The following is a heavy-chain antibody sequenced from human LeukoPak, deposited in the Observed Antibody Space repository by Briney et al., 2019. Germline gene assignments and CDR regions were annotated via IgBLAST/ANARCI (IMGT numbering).Heavy chain of an antibody. D-gene: IGHD5-12*01. J-gene: IGHJ4*02. CDR2: IIPILGIA. CDR1: GGTFSSYA. V-gene: IGHV1-69*04. CDR3: ARVGDGYNCLDY. Sequence: ASVKVSCRASGGTFSSYAISWVRQAPGQGLEWMGRIIPILGIANYAQKFQGRVTITADKSTSTAYMELSSLRSEDTAVYYCARVGDGYNCLDYWGQGTLVTVSS.